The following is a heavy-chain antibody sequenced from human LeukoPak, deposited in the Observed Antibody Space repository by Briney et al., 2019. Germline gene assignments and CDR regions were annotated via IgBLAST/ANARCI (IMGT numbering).Heavy chain of an antibody. CDR1: GFTFSSYA. D-gene: IGHD6-19*01. V-gene: IGHV3-23*01. J-gene: IGHJ4*02. CDR3: AKVGSSGWHFDY. Sequence: PGGSLRLSCAASGFTFSSYAMSWVRQAPGKGLEWVSAISGSGGSTYYADSVKGRFTISRDNSKNSLYLQMNSLRAEDTAVYYCAKVGSSGWHFDYWGQGTLVTVSS. CDR2: ISGSGGST.